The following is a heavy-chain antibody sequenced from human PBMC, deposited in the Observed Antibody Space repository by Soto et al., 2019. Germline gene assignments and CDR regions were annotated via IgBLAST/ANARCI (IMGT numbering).Heavy chain of an antibody. CDR1: GGSVSSGSYF. J-gene: IGHJ4*02. CDR3: ARAQPFDS. D-gene: IGHD2-2*01. V-gene: IGHV4-61*01. Sequence: QVQLQASGPGLVKPSENLSLSCTVSGGSVSSGSYFWSWVRQPPGKGLELIGYVSSSGNTNYNPSLKSRVTISLDTSKNQFSLNLRSVTAADTAVYYCARAQPFDSWGQGILVTVSS. CDR2: VSSSGNT.